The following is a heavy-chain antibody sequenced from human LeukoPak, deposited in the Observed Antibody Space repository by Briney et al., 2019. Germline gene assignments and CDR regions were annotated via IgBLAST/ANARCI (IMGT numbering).Heavy chain of an antibody. Sequence: GASVKVSCKASGYTFTGYYMHWVRQAPGQGLEWMGWINPNSGNTGYAQKFQGRVTITRNTSISTAYMELSSLRSEDTAVYYCARGRGQQWLARLGGRRYWFDPWGQGTLVTVSS. J-gene: IGHJ5*02. V-gene: IGHV1-8*03. D-gene: IGHD6-19*01. CDR2: INPNSGNT. CDR1: GYTFTGYY. CDR3: ARGRGQQWLARLGGRRYWFDP.